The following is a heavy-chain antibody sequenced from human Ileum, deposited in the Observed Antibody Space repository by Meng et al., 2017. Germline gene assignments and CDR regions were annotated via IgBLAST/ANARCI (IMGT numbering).Heavy chain of an antibody. CDR3: ARPAVTTALGGFDY. CDR2: IYYNGNT. V-gene: IGHV4-39*01. J-gene: IGHJ4*02. D-gene: IGHD3-16*01. Sequence: QLQLQESGPGLVKPSETLSLTCAVSGDSIRYSSYYWGWVRQLPGQGLEWIGSIYYNGNTYYSPSLKSRASISVDTSKNQFSLKLSSVTAADTAVYYCARPAVTTALGGFDYWGQGTLVTVSS. CDR1: GDSIRYSSYY.